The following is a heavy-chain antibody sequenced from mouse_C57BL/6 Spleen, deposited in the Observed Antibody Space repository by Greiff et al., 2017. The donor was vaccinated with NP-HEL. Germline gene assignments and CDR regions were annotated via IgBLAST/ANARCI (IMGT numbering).Heavy chain of an antibody. V-gene: IGHV6-3*01. D-gene: IGHD4-1*01. CDR1: GFTFSNYW. CDR3: TGGLGHYFDY. J-gene: IGHJ2*01. CDR2: IRLKSDNYAT. Sequence: EVKLVESGGGLVQPGGSMKLSCVASGFTFSNYWMNWVRQSPEKGLEWVAQIRLKSDNYATHYAESVKGRFTISRDDSKSSGYLQMNNLRAEDTGIYYCTGGLGHYFDYWGQGTTLTVSS.